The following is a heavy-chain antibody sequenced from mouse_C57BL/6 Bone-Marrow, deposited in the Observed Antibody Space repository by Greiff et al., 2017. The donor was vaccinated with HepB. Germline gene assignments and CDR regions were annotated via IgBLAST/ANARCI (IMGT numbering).Heavy chain of an antibody. CDR1: GYTFTSYW. CDR2: IYPGNSDT. Sequence: VQLKQSGTVLARPGASVKMSCKTSGYTFTSYWMHWVKQRPGQGLEWIGAIYPGNSDTSYNQKFKGKAKLTAVTSASTAYMELSSLTNEDSAVYYCTRWFITTVVASRDYDFDYWGQGTTLTVSS. V-gene: IGHV1-5*01. D-gene: IGHD1-1*01. J-gene: IGHJ2*01. CDR3: TRWFITTVVASRDYDFDY.